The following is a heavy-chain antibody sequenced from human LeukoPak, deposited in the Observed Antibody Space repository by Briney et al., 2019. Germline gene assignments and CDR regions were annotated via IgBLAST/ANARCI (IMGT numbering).Heavy chain of an antibody. D-gene: IGHD2-21*01. V-gene: IGHV1-2*02. CDR2: MNPNSGDT. CDR1: GYLFTGFY. Sequence: ASVKVSCKTSGYLFTGFYIHWVRQVPGQGLAWMGWMNPNSGDTKIAPKFQGRVAMTRVTSINTAYKEVTGLTPADTAIYYCAKRGGALSDWGQGTPVTVTS. CDR3: AKRGGALSD. J-gene: IGHJ4*02.